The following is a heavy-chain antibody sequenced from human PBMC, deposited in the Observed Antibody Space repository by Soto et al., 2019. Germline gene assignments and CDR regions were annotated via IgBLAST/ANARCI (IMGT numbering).Heavy chain of an antibody. CDR3: AGAQWGYCTRLSWLELYGLDV. V-gene: IGHV3-30-3*01. CDR2: ISFDGNIK. D-gene: IGHD2-8*01. J-gene: IGHJ6*02. Sequence: AGGSLRLSCAASGFTFSDYAMHWVRHVPGQGLEWVAVISFDGNIKYDAASVKGRFTISRDNSKNTLFLQMDSLTGEDTAVYYCAGAQWGYCTRLSWLELYGLDVWGQGTAVTVSS. CDR1: GFTFSDYA.